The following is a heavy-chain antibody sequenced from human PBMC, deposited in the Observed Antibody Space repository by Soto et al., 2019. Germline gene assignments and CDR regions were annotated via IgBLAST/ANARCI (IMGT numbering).Heavy chain of an antibody. CDR2: IYHSGST. Sequence: QVQLQESGPGLVKPSGTLSLTCAVSGGSISSSNWWSWVRQPPGKGLEWIGEIYHSGSTNYNPSLKCRGTMSGDRAKNQFSLKLGSVTAADPAVYYCARSRYCGGGSCWFKDYYCGMDVWGQGTTVTVSS. J-gene: IGHJ6*02. CDR3: ARSRYCGGGSCWFKDYYCGMDV. CDR1: GGSISSSNW. V-gene: IGHV4-4*02. D-gene: IGHD2-15*01.